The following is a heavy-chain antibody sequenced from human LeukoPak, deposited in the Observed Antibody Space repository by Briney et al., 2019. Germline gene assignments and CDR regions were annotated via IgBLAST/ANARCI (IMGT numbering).Heavy chain of an antibody. CDR3: ARDYYYDSSGLYYYYGMDV. Sequence: GASVKVSCKASGYTFTSYYMHWVRQAPGQGLEWMGIINPSGGSTSYAQKFQGRVTMTRDTSTSTVYMELSSLRSEDTAVYYCARDYYYDSSGLYYYYGMDVWGQGTTVTVSS. CDR2: INPSGGST. D-gene: IGHD3-22*01. V-gene: IGHV1-46*01. CDR1: GYTFTSYY. J-gene: IGHJ6*02.